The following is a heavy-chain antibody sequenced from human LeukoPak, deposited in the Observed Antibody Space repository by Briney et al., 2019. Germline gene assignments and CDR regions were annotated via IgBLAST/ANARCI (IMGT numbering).Heavy chain of an antibody. CDR2: IYHSGST. J-gene: IGHJ6*02. CDR3: AVYPYYYYYGMDV. V-gene: IGHV4-4*02. Sequence: SETLSLTCAVSGGSISNSNWWSWVRQPPEKGLEWIGEIYHSGSTNYNPSLKSRVTISVDTSKNQFSLKLSSVTAADTAVYYCAVYPYYYYYGMDVWGQGTTVTVSS. D-gene: IGHD2-2*01. CDR1: GGSISNSNW.